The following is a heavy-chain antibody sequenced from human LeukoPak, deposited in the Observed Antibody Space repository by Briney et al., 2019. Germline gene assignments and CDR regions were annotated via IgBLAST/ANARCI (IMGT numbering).Heavy chain of an antibody. V-gene: IGHV5-51*01. Sequence: GESLKISCKGSGYSFTSYWIGWVRQVPGKGLEWMGIIYPGNSDTRYSPSFQGQVTISADKSITTAYLQWRSLKASDTAMYYCARWGTVTRFVVDYWGQGTLVTVSS. CDR2: IYPGNSDT. J-gene: IGHJ4*02. CDR1: GYSFTSYW. CDR3: ARWGTVTRFVVDY. D-gene: IGHD4-17*01.